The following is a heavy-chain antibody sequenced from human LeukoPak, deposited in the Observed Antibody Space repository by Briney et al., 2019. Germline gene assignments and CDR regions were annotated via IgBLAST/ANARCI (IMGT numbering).Heavy chain of an antibody. D-gene: IGHD3-10*01. Sequence: ASVKVSRKASGYSFISYGITWVRQAPGQGLEWMGWISVYNGNTNYVQKLQGRVTMTTDTSTSTAYMELRSLRSDDTAVYYCARDKDYYGSGRSYYFDYWGQGTLVTVSS. CDR3: ARDKDYYGSGRSYYFDY. V-gene: IGHV1-18*01. CDR1: GYSFISYG. CDR2: ISVYNGNT. J-gene: IGHJ4*02.